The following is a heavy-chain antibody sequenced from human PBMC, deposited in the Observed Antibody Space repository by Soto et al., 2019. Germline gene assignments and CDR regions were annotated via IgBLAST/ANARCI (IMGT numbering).Heavy chain of an antibody. D-gene: IGHD5-18*01. V-gene: IGHV3-53*02. CDR1: GFIVSSNY. J-gene: IGHJ6*02. CDR3: AREVAMVSPPYSYYYYGMDV. CDR2: IYSGGST. Sequence: EVQLVETGGGLIQPGGSLRLSCAASGFIVSSNYMSWVRQAPGKGLEWVSVIYSGGSTYYADSVRGRFTISRDTSKNTLYLQMNRLRAEDTAVYYCAREVAMVSPPYSYYYYGMDVWGQGTTVTVSS.